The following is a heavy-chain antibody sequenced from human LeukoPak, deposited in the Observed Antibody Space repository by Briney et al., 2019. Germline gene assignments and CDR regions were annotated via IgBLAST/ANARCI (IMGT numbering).Heavy chain of an antibody. CDR3: ARNLEYYDFWSGYYRPPWFDP. CDR2: IYYSGST. CDR1: GGSISSYY. D-gene: IGHD3-3*01. Sequence: SETLSLTCTVSGGSISSYYWSWIRQPPGKGLEWIGYIYYSGSTNYNPSLKSRVTISVDTSKNQFSLKLSSVTAADTAVYYCARNLEYYDFWSGYYRPPWFDPWGQGTLVTVSS. J-gene: IGHJ5*02. V-gene: IGHV4-59*01.